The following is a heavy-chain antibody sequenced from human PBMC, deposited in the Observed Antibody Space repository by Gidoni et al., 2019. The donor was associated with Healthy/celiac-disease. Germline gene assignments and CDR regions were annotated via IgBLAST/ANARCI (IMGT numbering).Heavy chain of an antibody. Sequence: QITLKESGPTLVKPTQTLTLTCTFSGFSLSTSGVGVGWIRQPPGKALEWLALIYWDDDKRYSPSLKSRLTITKDTSKNQVVLTMTNMDPVDTATYYCAHRRRSSGWYESDAFDIWGQGTMVTVSS. CDR3: AHRRRSSGWYESDAFDI. V-gene: IGHV2-5*02. CDR2: IYWDDDK. CDR1: GFSLSTSGVG. J-gene: IGHJ3*02. D-gene: IGHD6-19*01.